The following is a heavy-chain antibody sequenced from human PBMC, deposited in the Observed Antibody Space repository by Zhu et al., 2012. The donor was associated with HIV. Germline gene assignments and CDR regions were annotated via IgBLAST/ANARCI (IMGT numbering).Heavy chain of an antibody. CDR2: VFYSGNT. J-gene: IGHJ4*02. CDR1: GAAISSSSYY. D-gene: IGHD3-16*01. Sequence: QVQLQESGPGLVKPSETLSVMCSVSGAAISSSSYYWGWIRQPPGRGLEWIGSVFYSGNTNYNPSLKSRVSISADTSKRTLSLKLHSVTAADTAVYYCARGGGXGAGYFNYRGQGTPVTVXS. CDR3: ARGGGXGAGYFNY. V-gene: IGHV4-39*07.